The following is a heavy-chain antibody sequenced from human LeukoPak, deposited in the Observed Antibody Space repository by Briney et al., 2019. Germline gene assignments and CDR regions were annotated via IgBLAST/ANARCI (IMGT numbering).Heavy chain of an antibody. Sequence: ASVKVSCKASGYTFTSYAMHWVRQAPGQGFEWMGWINPNSDGTKYAQKFQGRVTMTRDTSISTAYLELSRLTSDDTAVYYCARDRVAATGNWFDPWGQGTLVTVSS. D-gene: IGHD2-15*01. CDR2: INPNSDGT. CDR3: ARDRVAATGNWFDP. CDR1: GYTFTSYA. V-gene: IGHV1-2*02. J-gene: IGHJ5*02.